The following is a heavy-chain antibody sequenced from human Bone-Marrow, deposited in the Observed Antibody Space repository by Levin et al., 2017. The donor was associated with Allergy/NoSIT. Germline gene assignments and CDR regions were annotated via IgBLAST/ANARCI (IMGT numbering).Heavy chain of an antibody. V-gene: IGHV3-23*01. CDR1: GFTFSSYA. CDR3: AKSTEFFWSGYDN. CDR2: ISGSASGM. Sequence: QTGESLKISCAASGFTFSSYAMSWVRQAPGKGLEWVSSISGSASGMYYADSVKGRFTISRDNSKNTLYLQMSSLRADDTAVYFCAKSTEFFWSGYDNWGQGTLVTVSS. J-gene: IGHJ4*02. D-gene: IGHD3-3*01.